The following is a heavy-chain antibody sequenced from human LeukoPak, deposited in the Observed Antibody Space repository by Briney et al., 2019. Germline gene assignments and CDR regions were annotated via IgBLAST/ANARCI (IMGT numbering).Heavy chain of an antibody. D-gene: IGHD3-22*01. Sequence: SGTLSLTCGVSGGSISGTNWWSWVRQPPGQGLEWIGEISLAGQTNFNPSLKSRVTISVDKSKNQFSLKLSSVTAADTAVYYCARARDEYDSSGYFDYWGQGTLVTVSS. V-gene: IGHV4-4*02. CDR3: ARARDEYDSSGYFDY. CDR2: ISLAGQT. J-gene: IGHJ4*02. CDR1: GGSISGTNW.